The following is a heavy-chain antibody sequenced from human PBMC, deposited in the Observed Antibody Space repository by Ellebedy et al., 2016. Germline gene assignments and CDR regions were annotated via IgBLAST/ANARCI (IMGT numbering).Heavy chain of an antibody. V-gene: IGHV1-69*13. CDR1: GYTFTTFS. D-gene: IGHD6-19*01. CDR2: IIPLYGSA. Sequence: SVKVSCXASGYTFTTFSITWVRQVPGQGPEWMGGIIPLYGSAHYAQHFQGRVTITADESTNTLYLELRSLGSDDTAVYYCARGSSNWLPRDWGQGTLVTVST. CDR3: ARGSSNWLPRD. J-gene: IGHJ4*02.